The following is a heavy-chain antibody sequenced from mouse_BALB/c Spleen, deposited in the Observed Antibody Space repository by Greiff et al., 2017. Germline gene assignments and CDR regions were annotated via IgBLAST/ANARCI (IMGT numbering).Heavy chain of an antibody. D-gene: IGHD4-1*01. CDR3: ARHDWGAMDY. Sequence: EVQVVESGGGLVQPGGSLKLSCAASGFTFSSYTMSWVRQTPEKRLEWVAYISNGGGSTYYPDTVKGRFTISRDNAKNTLYLQMSSLKSEDTAMYYCARHDWGAMDYWGQGTSVTVSS. CDR2: ISNGGGST. J-gene: IGHJ4*01. CDR1: GFTFSSYT. V-gene: IGHV5-12-2*01.